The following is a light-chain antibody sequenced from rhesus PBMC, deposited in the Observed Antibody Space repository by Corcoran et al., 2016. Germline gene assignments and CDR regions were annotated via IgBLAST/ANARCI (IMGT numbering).Light chain of an antibody. CDR2: YAS. Sequence: DIQMTQSPSSLSASVGDKVTITCRASQGISSWLAWYQQKPGKAPKPLIYYASKLESGVPSRFSGRGCGTYFTLTISSLQPEYFAPYSCQQHNSYPHTFGGGTKVEIK. J-gene: IGKJ4*01. V-gene: IGKV1S14*01. CDR1: QGISSW. CDR3: QQHNSYPHT.